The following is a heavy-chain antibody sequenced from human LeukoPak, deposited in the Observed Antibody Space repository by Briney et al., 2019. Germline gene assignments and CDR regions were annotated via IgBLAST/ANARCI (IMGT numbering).Heavy chain of an antibody. CDR1: GGSISSSDFN. CDR2: ISYSGST. V-gene: IGHV4-39*01. J-gene: IGHJ4*02. D-gene: IGHD6-25*01. CDR3: ARLDKGIKAAHFDY. Sequence: IPSETLSLTCTVSGGSISSSDFNWGWIRQPPGKGLEWIGVISYSGSTYYNPSLKSRVTVSVDTSKSHFSLKLSSVTAADTAIYYCARLDKGIKAAHFDYWGQGTLVTASS.